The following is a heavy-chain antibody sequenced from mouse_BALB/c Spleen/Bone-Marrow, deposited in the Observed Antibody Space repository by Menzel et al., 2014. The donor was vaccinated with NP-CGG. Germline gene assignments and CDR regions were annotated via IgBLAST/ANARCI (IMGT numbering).Heavy chain of an antibody. V-gene: IGHV1-63*02. CDR2: IYPKNDDA. CDR3: TRHYGNHDY. D-gene: IGHD2-1*01. J-gene: IGHJ2*01. Sequence: VQLQQSGAELVRPGTSVKMSCKAAGYSFTNFWIGWVKQKPGHGLEWIGDIYPKNDDANYNEKFKGRATLTVDTSSSTAYMQLSGLTSEDSAIYYCTRHYGNHDYWGQGSTLTVSS. CDR1: GYSFTNFW.